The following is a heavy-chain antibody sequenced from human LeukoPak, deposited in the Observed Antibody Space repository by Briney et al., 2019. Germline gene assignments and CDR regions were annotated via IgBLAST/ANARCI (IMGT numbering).Heavy chain of an antibody. Sequence: PSETLSLTCTVSGGSISSGDYYWSWVRQAPGKGLEWVSAISDSGGSTYYADSVKGRFTISRDNSKNTLYLQMNSLRAEDTAVYYCAKDMMKYQLAGIDYWGQGTLVTVSS. CDR1: GGSISSGDYY. D-gene: IGHD2-2*01. J-gene: IGHJ4*02. V-gene: IGHV3-23*01. CDR3: AKDMMKYQLAGIDY. CDR2: ISDSGGST.